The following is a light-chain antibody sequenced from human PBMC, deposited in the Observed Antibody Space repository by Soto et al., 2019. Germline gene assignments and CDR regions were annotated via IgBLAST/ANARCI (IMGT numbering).Light chain of an antibody. CDR2: DAS. V-gene: IGKV3-11*01. CDR3: QQRSNWPWT. J-gene: IGKJ2*01. Sequence: EIVLTQSPATLSLSPGERATLSCRASQSVSSYLAWYQQKPGQAPRLLIYDASNRATGIPARFSGSGSGTDVTLTSSSLEPEDFAVYYCQQRSNWPWTFGQGTKLEIK. CDR1: QSVSSY.